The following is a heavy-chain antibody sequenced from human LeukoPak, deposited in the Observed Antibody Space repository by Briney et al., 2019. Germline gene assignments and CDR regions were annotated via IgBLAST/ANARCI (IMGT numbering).Heavy chain of an antibody. CDR1: GGTFSSYT. V-gene: IGHV1-69*04. CDR2: IIPILGIA. Sequence: SVKVSCKASGGTFSSYTISWLRQAPGQGLEWMGRIIPILGIANYAQKFQGRVTITADKSTSTAYMELSSLRSEDTAVYYCARDLQDDSSGYYPYYFDYWGQGTLVTVPS. J-gene: IGHJ4*02. D-gene: IGHD3-22*01. CDR3: ARDLQDDSSGYYPYYFDY.